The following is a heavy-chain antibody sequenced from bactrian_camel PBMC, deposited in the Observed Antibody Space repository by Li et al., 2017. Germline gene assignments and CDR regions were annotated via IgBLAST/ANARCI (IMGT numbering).Heavy chain of an antibody. CDR1: GNTIENHA. CDR3: ARLLLSRNLCRDYVGPRRADPDFGY. V-gene: IGHV3S53*01. J-gene: IGHJ6*01. D-gene: IGHD4*01. Sequence: QLVESGGGSVQAGASLRLSCKASGNTIENHAMGWFRRVPGGQREGVAAIAKDDYTHTYASSVEGRFTLSHDNAKNTLGLQMHSLKPEDTGMYYCARLLLSRNLCRDYVGPRRADPDFGYWGRGTQVTVS. CDR2: IAKDDYTH.